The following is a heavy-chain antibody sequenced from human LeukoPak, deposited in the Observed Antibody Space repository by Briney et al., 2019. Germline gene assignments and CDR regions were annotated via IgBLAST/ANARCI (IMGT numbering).Heavy chain of an antibody. CDR2: ITSRSTYI. D-gene: IGHD3-22*01. J-gene: IGHJ4*02. V-gene: IGHV3-21*01. Sequence: NPGGSLRLSGAASGFTFTNYNMNWVRQAPGKGLEWVSSITSRSTYIYYADSIKGRFTISRDNAKNSLYLQMNSLRADDTAVYYCARSTYYYDSSGYSSGHFDYWGQGTLVTVSS. CDR3: ARSTYYYDSSGYSSGHFDY. CDR1: GFTFTNYN.